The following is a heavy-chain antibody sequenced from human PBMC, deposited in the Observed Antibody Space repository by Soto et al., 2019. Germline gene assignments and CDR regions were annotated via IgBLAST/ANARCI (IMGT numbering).Heavy chain of an antibody. CDR3: ASYSYYDSSGQTADVFDI. CDR1: GFTFSSYS. J-gene: IGHJ3*02. Sequence: GGSLRLSCAASGFTFSSYSMNWVRQAPGKGLEWVSSISSSSSYIYYADSVKGRFTISRDNAKNSLYLQMNSLRAEDTAVYYCASYSYYDSSGQTADVFDIWGQGTMVTVSS. D-gene: IGHD3-22*01. CDR2: ISSSSSYI. V-gene: IGHV3-21*01.